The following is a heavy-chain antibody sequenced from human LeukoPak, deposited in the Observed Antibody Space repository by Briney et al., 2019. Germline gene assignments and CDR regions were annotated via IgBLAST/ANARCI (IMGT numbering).Heavy chain of an antibody. CDR1: GYTFTGYY. CDR2: INPNSGGT. V-gene: IGHV1-2*02. CDR3: ARVPTDYGGNSWCFDY. J-gene: IGHJ4*02. Sequence: ASVKGSCKASGYTFTGYYMHWVRQAPGQGLEWMGWINPNSGGTNYAQKFQGRVTMTRDTSISTAYMELSRLRSDDTAVYYCARVPTDYGGNSWCFDYWGQGTLVTVSS. D-gene: IGHD4-23*01.